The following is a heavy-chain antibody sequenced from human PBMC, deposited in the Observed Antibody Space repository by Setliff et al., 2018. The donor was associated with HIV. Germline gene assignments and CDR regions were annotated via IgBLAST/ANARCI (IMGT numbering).Heavy chain of an antibody. CDR1: ADTFSSYA. D-gene: IGHD2-8*01. Sequence: ASVSSCKASADTFSSYAISWVRQAPGQGLEWMGGINTNTGNPTYAQGFTGRFVFSLDTSVSTAYLQISSLRAEDTAVYYCARDPMRATNSLTYWFFDYWGQGALVTVSS. J-gene: IGHJ4*02. V-gene: IGHV7-4-1*02. CDR3: ARDPMRATNSLTYWFFDY. CDR2: INTNTGNP.